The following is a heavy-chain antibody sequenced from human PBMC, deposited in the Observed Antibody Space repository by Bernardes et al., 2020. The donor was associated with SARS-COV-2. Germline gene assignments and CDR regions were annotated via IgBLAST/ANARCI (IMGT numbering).Heavy chain of an antibody. V-gene: IGHV3-15*01. CDR1: GFTFRGVW. J-gene: IGHJ4*02. CDR3: TSTFYYDSSGDR. Sequence: SLLLSCAASGFTFRGVWMSWVRQAPGKGLEWLGRIKSKRDGGSADYAAPVEGRFTISRDDSKNTLYLQMSSLKTEDTAVYYCTSTFYYDSSGDRWGQGTLVTVSS. D-gene: IGHD3-22*01. CDR2: IKSKRDGGSA.